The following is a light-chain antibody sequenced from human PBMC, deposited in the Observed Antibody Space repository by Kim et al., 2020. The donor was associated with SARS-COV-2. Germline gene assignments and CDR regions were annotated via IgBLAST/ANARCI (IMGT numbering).Light chain of an antibody. J-gene: IGKJ4*01. CDR1: QSINTY. Sequence: ASVGDSVTITCRASQSINTYLNWYQHIPGKAPKILIYGASSLQSGVPSRFSGSGSGTEFTLTITSLQPEDFETYYCQQNYITPLTFGGGTKLEI. CDR3: QQNYITPLT. V-gene: IGKV1-39*01. CDR2: GAS.